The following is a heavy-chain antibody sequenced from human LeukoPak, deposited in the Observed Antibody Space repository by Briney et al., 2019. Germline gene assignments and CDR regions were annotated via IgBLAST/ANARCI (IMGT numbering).Heavy chain of an antibody. Sequence: ASVKVSCKASGYTFTERGISWMRHVPGQGLEWMGWISATSGNTYYAQTFQDRVTMTTDASTSTAYMELRDLTADDTAVYYCGKGSTGWSRDPWGQGTLITVSS. CDR3: GKGSTGWSRDP. J-gene: IGHJ5*02. D-gene: IGHD6-19*01. CDR2: ISATSGNT. V-gene: IGHV1-18*01. CDR1: GYTFTERG.